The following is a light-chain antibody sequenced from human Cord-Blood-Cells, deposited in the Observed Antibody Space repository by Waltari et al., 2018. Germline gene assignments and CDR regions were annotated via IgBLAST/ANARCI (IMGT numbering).Light chain of an antibody. CDR1: QSVSSSY. J-gene: IGKJ1*01. V-gene: IGKV3-20*01. Sequence: EIVLTQSPGTLSLSPGERATLSCRASQSVSSSYLAWYQQKPAKAPRLLIYGASSRATGIPDRFSGSGSGTDFTLTISRLEPEDFAVYYCQQYGSSPRTFGQGTKVEIK. CDR3: QQYGSSPRT. CDR2: GAS.